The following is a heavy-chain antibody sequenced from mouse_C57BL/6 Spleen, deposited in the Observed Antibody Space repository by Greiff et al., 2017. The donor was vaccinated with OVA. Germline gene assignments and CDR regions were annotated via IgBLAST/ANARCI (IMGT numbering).Heavy chain of an antibody. D-gene: IGHD1-1*01. CDR3: ARGDSYGSSDFDV. Sequence: VKVVESDAELVKPGASVKISCKVSGYTFTDHTIHWMKQRPEQGLEWIGYIYPRDGSTKYNEKFKGKATLTADKSSSTAYMQLNSLTSEDSAVYFCARGDSYGSSDFDVWGTGTTVTVSS. CDR2: IYPRDGST. CDR1: GYTFTDHT. V-gene: IGHV1-78*01. J-gene: IGHJ1*03.